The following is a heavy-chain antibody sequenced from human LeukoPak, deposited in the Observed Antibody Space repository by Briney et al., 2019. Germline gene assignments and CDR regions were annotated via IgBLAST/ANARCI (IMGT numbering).Heavy chain of an antibody. CDR2: ISSSSSYI. V-gene: IGHV3-21*01. J-gene: IGHJ4*02. D-gene: IGHD1-26*01. Sequence: GGSLRLSCAASGFTFSSYSMNWVRQAPGKGLEWVSSISSSSSYIYYADSVKGRFTISRDNAKNSLYLQMNSLRAEDTAVYYCARDPSPLHSGNYPTGFDYWGQGTLVTVSS. CDR1: GFTFSSYS. CDR3: ARDPSPLHSGNYPTGFDY.